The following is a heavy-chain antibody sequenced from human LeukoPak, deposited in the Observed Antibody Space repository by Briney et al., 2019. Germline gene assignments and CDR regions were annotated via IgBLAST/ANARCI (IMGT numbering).Heavy chain of an antibody. J-gene: IGHJ4*02. CDR3: AKDSLGYCSGDSCYGRYYLDY. CDR2: ISGSGGTT. CDR1: GFTFSTYA. Sequence: GGSLRLSCAASGFTFSTYAMSWVRQAPGKGLEWVSGISGSGGTTYYADSVKGRFTISRDNSKNTLYLQMNSLRAEDTAVYYCAKDSLGYCSGDSCYGRYYLDYWGQGTLVTVSS. V-gene: IGHV3-23*01. D-gene: IGHD2-15*01.